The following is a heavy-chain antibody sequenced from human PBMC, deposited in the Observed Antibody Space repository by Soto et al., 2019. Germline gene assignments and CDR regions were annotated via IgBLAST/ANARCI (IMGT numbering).Heavy chain of an antibody. V-gene: IGHV3-23*01. CDR1: GFTFSNYG. CDR3: VRSWAY. J-gene: IGHJ4*02. CDR2: VSPAGST. D-gene: IGHD6-13*01. Sequence: PXVSLRLSCAASGFTFSNYGMNWIRLAPGEGLEWVSTVSPAGSTFYADSVRGRFTISRDNSKSTVDLQMNGLRVDDTAIYYCVRSWAYWGRGTVVTVSS.